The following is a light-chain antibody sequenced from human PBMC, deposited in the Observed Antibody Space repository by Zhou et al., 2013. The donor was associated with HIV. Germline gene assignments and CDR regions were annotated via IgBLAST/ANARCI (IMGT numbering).Light chain of an antibody. CDR2: GAS. V-gene: IGKV3-20*01. Sequence: EIVLTQSPASLSLSLGKRATLSCTASQSLSVYLAWYQHKPGLAPRLLMYGASSRATGIPDRFSGSGSGTDFTLTINRLEPEDFAVYYCQQYGSSIPTFGQGTKVEI. CDR1: QSLSVY. CDR3: QQYGSSIPT. J-gene: IGKJ1*01.